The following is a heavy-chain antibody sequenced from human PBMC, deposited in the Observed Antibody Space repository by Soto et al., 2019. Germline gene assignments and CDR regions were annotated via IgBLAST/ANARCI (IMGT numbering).Heavy chain of an antibody. CDR3: ARGGSGYTWFNEF. Sequence: SVKVSCKASGGLFSSYPISWVRQVPGQGLEWMGGIIPVFQTAYYTQRFQGRVTITADESTNTAYMELSSLRSEDTAIYYCARGGSGYTWFNEFWGQGALVTVSS. CDR1: GGLFSSYP. J-gene: IGHJ4*02. CDR2: IIPVFQTA. D-gene: IGHD3-22*01. V-gene: IGHV1-69*13.